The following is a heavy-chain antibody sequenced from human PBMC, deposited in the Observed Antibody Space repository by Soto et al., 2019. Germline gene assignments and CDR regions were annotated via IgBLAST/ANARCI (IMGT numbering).Heavy chain of an antibody. CDR1: GYTFTSYG. V-gene: IGHV1-3*01. D-gene: IGHD2-2*01. Sequence: ASVKVSCKASGYTFTSYGISWVRQAPGQRLEWMGWINAGNGNTKYSQKFQGRVTITRDTSANTAYMELSSLRSEDTAVYYCTTAIADDAFDIWGRGTMVTVSS. CDR3: TTAIADDAFDI. J-gene: IGHJ3*02. CDR2: INAGNGNT.